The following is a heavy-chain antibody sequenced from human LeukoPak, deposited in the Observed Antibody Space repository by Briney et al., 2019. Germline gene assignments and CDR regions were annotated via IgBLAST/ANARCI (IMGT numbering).Heavy chain of an antibody. Sequence: SETLSLTCTVSGGSIGSSYWSWIRQPPGKGLEWIGYIYYSGSTNYNPSLKSRVTISVDTSKNQFSLKLSSVTAADTAVYYCARGHYDILTGYHNWFDPWGQGTLAAVSS. V-gene: IGHV4-59*01. D-gene: IGHD3-9*01. CDR1: GGSIGSSY. CDR2: IYYSGST. J-gene: IGHJ5*02. CDR3: ARGHYDILTGYHNWFDP.